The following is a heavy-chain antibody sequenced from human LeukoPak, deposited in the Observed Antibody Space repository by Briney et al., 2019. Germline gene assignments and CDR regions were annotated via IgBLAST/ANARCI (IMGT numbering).Heavy chain of an antibody. V-gene: IGHV3-9*03. D-gene: IGHD4-11*01. CDR3: AKDMGYRNYDAFDI. J-gene: IGHJ3*02. CDR1: GFTFDDYA. Sequence: GGSLRLSCAASGFTFDDYAMHWVRQAPGKGLEWVSGISWNSGSIGYADSVKGRFTISRDNAKNSLYLQMNSLRAEDMALYYCAKDMGYRNYDAFDIWGQGTMVTVSS. CDR2: ISWNSGSI.